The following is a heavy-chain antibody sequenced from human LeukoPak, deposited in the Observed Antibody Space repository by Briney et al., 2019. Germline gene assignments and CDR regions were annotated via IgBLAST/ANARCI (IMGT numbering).Heavy chain of an antibody. CDR2: ISGSGGTT. V-gene: IGHV3-23*01. CDR1: GFTFTFYE. J-gene: IGHJ6*03. D-gene: IGHD3-10*01. Sequence: GGSLRLSCAASGFTFTFYEMNWVRQAPGKGLEWVSSISGSGGTTYYADSIKGRFTISRDSSKNMLYLQMNRLRAEDTAVYYCAKSPYFYNSGRYVDVWGKGTTVTVSS. CDR3: AKSPYFYNSGRYVDV.